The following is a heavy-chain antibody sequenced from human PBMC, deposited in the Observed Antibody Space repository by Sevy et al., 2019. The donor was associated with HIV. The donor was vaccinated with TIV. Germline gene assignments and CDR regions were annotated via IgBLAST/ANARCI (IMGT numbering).Heavy chain of an antibody. CDR2: ISYDGINK. CDR3: ARDSNSGYYYYYAMDV. V-gene: IGHV3-30-3*01. J-gene: IGHJ6*02. Sequence: GGSLRLSCAASGFIFSNYAMYWVRQAPGKGLEWVAVISYDGINKYYADSVKGRFTISRDNSKNTLYVQMNSLRAEDTAVYYCARDSNSGYYYYYAMDVWGQGTTVTVSS. D-gene: IGHD1-26*01. CDR1: GFIFSNYA.